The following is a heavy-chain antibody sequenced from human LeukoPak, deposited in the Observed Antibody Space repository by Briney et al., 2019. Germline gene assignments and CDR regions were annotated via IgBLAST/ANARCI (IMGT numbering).Heavy chain of an antibody. V-gene: IGHV1-2*02. CDR2: INPNSGGT. D-gene: IGHD1-1*01. CDR3: ARFAETEQASDY. J-gene: IGHJ4*02. Sequence: ASVKVSCKASGYTFTDYYIHWVRQAPGQGLEWMGWINPNSGGTKYAQKFQGRVTMTRDRSISTAYMELSRLRSDDTAVYYCARFAETEQASDYWGQGTLVTVSS. CDR1: GYTFTDYY.